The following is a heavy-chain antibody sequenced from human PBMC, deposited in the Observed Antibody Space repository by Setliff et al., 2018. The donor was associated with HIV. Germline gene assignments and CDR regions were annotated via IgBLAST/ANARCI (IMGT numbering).Heavy chain of an antibody. CDR3: ATKVYCTNGVCLDAFDI. CDR2: IIPNSAGT. J-gene: IGHJ3*02. V-gene: IGHV1-2*06. CDR1: GGTFSSYA. D-gene: IGHD2-8*01. Sequence: ASVKVSCKPSGGTFSSYAISWVRQAPGQGLEWMGRIIPNSAGTNYAQKFQGRVTMTRDTSISTAYMELSRLRSDDTAVYYCATKVYCTNGVCLDAFDIWGQGTMVTVSS.